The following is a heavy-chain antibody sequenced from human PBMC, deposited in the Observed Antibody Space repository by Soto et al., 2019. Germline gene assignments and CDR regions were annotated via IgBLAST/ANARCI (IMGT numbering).Heavy chain of an antibody. CDR2: IGTAGDT. D-gene: IGHD3-16*02. Sequence: EVQLVESGGGLVQPGGSLRLSCAASGFTFSSYDMHWVRQATGKGLEWVSAIGTAGDTYYPGSVKGRFTISRENAKNSLYLKMKSLRAGDGAVYYWARGGGGYDYIWGSYRYLDYWGQGTLVTVSS. CDR1: GFTFSSYD. V-gene: IGHV3-13*01. CDR3: ARGGGGYDYIWGSYRYLDY. J-gene: IGHJ4*02.